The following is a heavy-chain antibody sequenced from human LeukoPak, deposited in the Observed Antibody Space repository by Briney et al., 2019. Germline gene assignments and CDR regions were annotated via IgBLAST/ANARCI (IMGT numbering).Heavy chain of an antibody. CDR3: ARGRYGDYNFDY. CDR2: IYYSGST. D-gene: IGHD4-17*01. CDR1: GGSISSYY. J-gene: IGHJ4*02. V-gene: IGHV4-59*08. Sequence: PSETLSLTCTVSGGSISSYYWSWIRQPPGKGLEWIGYIYYSGSTNYNPSLKSRVTISVDTSKNQFSLKLSSVTAADTAVYYCARGRYGDYNFDYWGQGTLVTVSS.